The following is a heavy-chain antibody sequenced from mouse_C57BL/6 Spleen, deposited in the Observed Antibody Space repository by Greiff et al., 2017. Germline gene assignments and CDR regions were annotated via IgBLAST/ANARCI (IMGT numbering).Heavy chain of an antibody. CDR2: IYPRDGST. J-gene: IGHJ4*01. CDR3: AREGMKLLYAMDY. Sequence: QVQLKESGPELVKPGASVKLSCKASGYTFTSYDINWVKQRPGQGLEWIGWIYPRDGSTKYNEKFKGKATLTVDTSSSTAYMELHRLTSEDSAVYCCAREGMKLLYAMDYWGQGTSVTVSS. V-gene: IGHV1-85*01. D-gene: IGHD2-10*02. CDR1: GYTFTSYD.